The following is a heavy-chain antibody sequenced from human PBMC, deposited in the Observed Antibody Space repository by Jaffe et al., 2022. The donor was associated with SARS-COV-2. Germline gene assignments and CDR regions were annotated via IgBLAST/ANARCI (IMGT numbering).Heavy chain of an antibody. CDR1: GFIFRNYA. CDR3: AKYVYASGSIFDY. J-gene: IGHJ4*02. CDR2: VSDNGGNT. V-gene: IGHV3-23*04. D-gene: IGHD3-10*01. Sequence: EVQLVESGGGLVQPGGSLRLSCAASGFIFRNYAMTWVRQAPGMGLEWVSSVSDNGGNTYYADSVKGRFTISRDNSKNTLYLQMNSLRGGDTAVYYCAKYVYASGSIFDYWGQGTLVTVSS.